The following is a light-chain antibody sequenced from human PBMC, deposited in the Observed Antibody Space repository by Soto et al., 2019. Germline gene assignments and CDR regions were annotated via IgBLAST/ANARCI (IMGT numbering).Light chain of an antibody. Sequence: EIVLTQSPGTLSLSPGKRVTLSCRASQSISSNYLAWYQQKPGQAPRLLIYGASSRVTGIRDRFSCSRSGSDCTLLISKLEPEEFAVYSEQQYDCPPRTFGQGIKV. J-gene: IGKJ1*01. CDR3: QQYDCPPRT. CDR2: GAS. CDR1: QSISSNY. V-gene: IGKV3-20*01.